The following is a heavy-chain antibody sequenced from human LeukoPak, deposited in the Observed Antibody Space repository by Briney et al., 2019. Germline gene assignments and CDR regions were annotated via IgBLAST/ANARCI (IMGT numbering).Heavy chain of an antibody. J-gene: IGHJ4*02. CDR3: ARAFGVVRKPLFDY. V-gene: IGHV4-59*01. CDR1: GGSISSYY. D-gene: IGHD3-3*01. CDR2: IYYSGST. Sequence: SETLSLTCTVSGGSISSYYWSWIRQPPGKGLEWIGYIYYSGSTNYNPSLKSRVTISVDTSKNQFSLKLSSVTAADTAVYYCARAFGVVRKPLFDYWGQGTLVTVSS.